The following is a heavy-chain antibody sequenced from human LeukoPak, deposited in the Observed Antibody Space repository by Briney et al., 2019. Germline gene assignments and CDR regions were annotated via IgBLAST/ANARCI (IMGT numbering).Heavy chain of an antibody. CDR3: ATALSSGAFDI. Sequence: PSETLSLTCTVSGGSISSYYWSWIRQPPGKGLEWIGYIYYSGSTNYNPSLKSRVTISVDTSKNQFSLKLSSVTAADTAVYYCATALSSGAFDIWGQGTMVTASS. V-gene: IGHV4-59*01. J-gene: IGHJ3*02. CDR2: IYYSGST. D-gene: IGHD2-2*01. CDR1: GGSISSYY.